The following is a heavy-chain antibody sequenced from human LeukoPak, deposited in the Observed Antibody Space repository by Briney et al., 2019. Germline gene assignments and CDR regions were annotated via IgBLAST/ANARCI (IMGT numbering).Heavy chain of an antibody. CDR1: GGTFSSYA. J-gene: IGHJ6*02. CDR3: ARADIVIVAAASPYYYGMDV. CDR2: IIPIFETA. Sequence: ASVKVSCKSSGGTFSSYAISWARQAPGQGLEWMGGIIPIFETANYAQKFQGRVTITADESTSTAYMELSRLRSEDTAMYFCARADIVIVAAASPYYYGMDVWGQGTTVTVSS. V-gene: IGHV1-69*13. D-gene: IGHD2-2*01.